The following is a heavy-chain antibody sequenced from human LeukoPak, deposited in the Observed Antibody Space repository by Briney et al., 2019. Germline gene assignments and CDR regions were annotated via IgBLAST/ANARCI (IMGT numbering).Heavy chain of an antibody. CDR3: ARVDYGDYSKDFDY. J-gene: IGHJ4*02. CDR1: GGSFSGYY. D-gene: IGHD4-17*01. V-gene: IGHV4-34*01. Sequence: SETLSLTCAVYGGSFSGYYWSSIRQPPGKGLEWIGEINHSGSTNYNPSLKSRVTMSVDTSKNQFSLKVNSMTAADTAVYYCARVDYGDYSKDFDYWGQGTLVTVSS. CDR2: INHSGST.